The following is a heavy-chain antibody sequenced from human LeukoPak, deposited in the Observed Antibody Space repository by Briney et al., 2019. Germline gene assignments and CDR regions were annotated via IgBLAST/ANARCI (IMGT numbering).Heavy chain of an antibody. V-gene: IGHV4-59*01. CDR1: GASTTSYY. CDR2: IYSDGTT. D-gene: IGHD3-22*01. Sequence: SETLSLTCSVSGASTTSYYWNWIRQAPGKGLEWIGYIYSDGTTSYSPSLRSRVTISIDTSRNQFSLKLSSVTAADAAVYYCARDTRSYDTSGYYYFDYWGQEALVTVSS. CDR3: ARDTRSYDTSGYYYFDY. J-gene: IGHJ4*02.